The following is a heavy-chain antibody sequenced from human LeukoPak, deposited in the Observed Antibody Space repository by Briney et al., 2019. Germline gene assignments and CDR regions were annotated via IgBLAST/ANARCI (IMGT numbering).Heavy chain of an antibody. V-gene: IGHV5-51*01. Sequence: GESLKISCKSSGYTFTNYWIGWVRQMPGKGLEWMGIIYPGDSDTTYIPAFQGQVTISADKSISTAYLQWSSLKASDTAMYYCARRAPLSGESFDYWGQGTLVTVSS. CDR2: IYPGDSDT. D-gene: IGHD4-17*01. CDR3: ARRAPLSGESFDY. J-gene: IGHJ4*02. CDR1: GYTFTNYW.